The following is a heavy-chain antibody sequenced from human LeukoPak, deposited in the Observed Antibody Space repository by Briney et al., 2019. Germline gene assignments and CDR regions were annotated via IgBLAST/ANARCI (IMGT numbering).Heavy chain of an antibody. V-gene: IGHV3-48*01. CDR3: ARESGFRGDAFDI. CDR2: ISSSSSTI. Sequence: GGSLRLSCAASGFTFSSYSMNWVRQAPGKGLEWVSYISSSSSTIYYADSVKGRFTISRDNAKNSLYLQMNSLRSEDTAVYYCARESGFRGDAFDIWGKGTMVTVSS. J-gene: IGHJ3*02. CDR1: GFTFSSYS. D-gene: IGHD3-10*01.